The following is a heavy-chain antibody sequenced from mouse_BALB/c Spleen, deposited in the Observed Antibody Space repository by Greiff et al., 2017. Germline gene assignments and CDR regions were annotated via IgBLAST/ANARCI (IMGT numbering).Heavy chain of an antibody. D-gene: IGHD3-3*01. CDR1: GFTFSSYT. Sequence: EVKLMESGGGLVQPGGSLKLSCAASGFTFSSYTMPWVRQTPEKGLEWVAYISNGGGSTYYPDTVKGRFTISRDNAKNTLYLQMSSLKSEDTAMYYCARQGAGAMDYWGQGTSVTVSA. CDR2: ISNGGGST. CDR3: ARQGAGAMDY. J-gene: IGHJ4*01. V-gene: IGHV5-12-2*01.